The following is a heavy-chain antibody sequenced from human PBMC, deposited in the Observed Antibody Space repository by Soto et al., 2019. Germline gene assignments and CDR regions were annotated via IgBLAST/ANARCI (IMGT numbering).Heavy chain of an antibody. V-gene: IGHV3-48*02. D-gene: IGHD3-3*01. CDR2: ISSSSSTI. J-gene: IGHJ6*02. CDR1: GFTFSSYS. Sequence: GGSLRLSCAASGFTFSSYSMNWVRQAPGKGLEWVSYISSSSSTIYYADSVKGRFTISRDNARNSLYLQMNSLRDEDTAVYYCARNYDFWSGYYGMDVWGQGTTVTVSS. CDR3: ARNYDFWSGYYGMDV.